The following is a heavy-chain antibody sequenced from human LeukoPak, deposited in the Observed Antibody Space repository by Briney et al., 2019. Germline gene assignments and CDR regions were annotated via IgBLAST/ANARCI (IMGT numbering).Heavy chain of an antibody. CDR1: GYTFTSYA. Sequence: ASVKVSCKASGYTFTSYAMHWVRQAPGQRLEWMGWINAGNGNTKYSQKFQGRVTITRDTSASTAYMELSSLRSEDTAVYYCARFELESGGYASNFDSWGQGTLVTVSS. D-gene: IGHD3-22*01. CDR3: ARFELESGGYASNFDS. J-gene: IGHJ4*02. V-gene: IGHV1-3*01. CDR2: INAGNGNT.